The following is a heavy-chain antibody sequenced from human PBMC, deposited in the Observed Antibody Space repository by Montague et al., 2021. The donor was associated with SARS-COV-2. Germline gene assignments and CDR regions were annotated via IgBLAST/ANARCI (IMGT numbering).Heavy chain of an antibody. CDR3: ARLQRGRGLMDY. J-gene: IGHJ4*02. V-gene: IGHV4-59*01. CDR2: ISEIRSA. CDR1: GGSIDNDY. Sequence: SETLSLTCTVSGGSIDNDYCGWSRQPPGKALEYISYISEIRSAHRNPALKSRVTISVDPSRNQFYLDVNSVTAADTAVYYCARLQRGRGLMDYWGQGTLVTVPS. D-gene: IGHD5-24*01.